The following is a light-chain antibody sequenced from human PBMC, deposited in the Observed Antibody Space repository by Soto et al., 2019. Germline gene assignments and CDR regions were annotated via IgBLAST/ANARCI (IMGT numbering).Light chain of an antibody. CDR1: TSNIGNNP. J-gene: IGLJ3*02. CDR2: TND. V-gene: IGLV1-44*01. CDR3: ASWDDSLSALV. Sequence: QSVLTQPPSASGTPRQRVTISCSGSTSNIGNNPLNWYQQLPGTAPKLLIFTNDQRPSGVPDRFSGSKSGTSASLAISGLQSEDEADYYCASWDDSLSALVFGGGTQLTVL.